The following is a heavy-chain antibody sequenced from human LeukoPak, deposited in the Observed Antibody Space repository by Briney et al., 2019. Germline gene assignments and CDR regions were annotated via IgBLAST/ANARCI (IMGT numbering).Heavy chain of an antibody. V-gene: IGHV3-74*01. Sequence: EGSLRLSCAGSGFTFSTYWMHWVRQAPGGGLVWVSGINTDGSTTSYADSVKGRFTISRDNAKNTVYLQMSSLRAEDTAVYYCAKESGYDVDLEYWGQGALVTVPS. CDR2: INTDGSTT. CDR3: AKESGYDVDLEY. CDR1: GFTFSTYW. J-gene: IGHJ4*02. D-gene: IGHD5-12*01.